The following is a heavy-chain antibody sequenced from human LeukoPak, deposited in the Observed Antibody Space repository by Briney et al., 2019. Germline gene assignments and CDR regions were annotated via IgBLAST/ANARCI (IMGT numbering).Heavy chain of an antibody. D-gene: IGHD6-19*01. V-gene: IGHV4-39*01. Sequence: KSSETLSLTCAVSGAPISGSGYYLGWIRQPPGKGLEWIGNIYYTGSTYYNASLQSRVTISIDMSKNQFSLRLSSVTAADTAMYYCVKSGGYGLIDYWGQGTLVTVSS. CDR3: VKSGGYGLIDY. CDR1: GAPISGSGYY. CDR2: IYYTGST. J-gene: IGHJ4*02.